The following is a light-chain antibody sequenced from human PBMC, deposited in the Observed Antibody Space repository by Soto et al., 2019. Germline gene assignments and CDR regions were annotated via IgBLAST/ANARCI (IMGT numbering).Light chain of an antibody. J-gene: IGKJ1*01. Sequence: DIQMPQSPTSLSSSVGGRVPITCRASQSISRYLNWYQQKPGKAPKLLIYAASSLLGGVPSRFSGSGSGTDFTLTISSLQPEDFAIYYCQQSYSSPQTFGQGTKVDIK. V-gene: IGKV1-39*01. CDR3: QQSYSSPQT. CDR2: AAS. CDR1: QSISRY.